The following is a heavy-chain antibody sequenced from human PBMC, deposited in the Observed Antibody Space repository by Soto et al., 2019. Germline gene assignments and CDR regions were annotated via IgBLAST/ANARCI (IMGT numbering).Heavy chain of an antibody. CDR3: AKEYSSSRSKCDAFGI. CDR1: GFTFSSYA. V-gene: IGHV3-23*01. Sequence: PGGSLRLSCAASGFTFSSYAMSWVRQAPGKGLEWVSAISGSGGSTYYADSVKGRFTISRDNSKNTLYLQMNSLRAEDTAVYYCAKEYSSSRSKCDAFGIWGQGTMGTVAS. CDR2: ISGSGGST. D-gene: IGHD6-6*01. J-gene: IGHJ3*02.